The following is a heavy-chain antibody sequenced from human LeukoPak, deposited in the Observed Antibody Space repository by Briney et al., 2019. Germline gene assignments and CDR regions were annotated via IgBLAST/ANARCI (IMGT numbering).Heavy chain of an antibody. Sequence: GGSLRLSCATSGFPFSAYDMHWVRQAPGKGLEWVSAFGSAGDTYYPGAVKGRFTISRDYAKNSLFLQMNNLIAGDTAVYFCIRGALPGDNWYFDLWGRGTLVTVSS. CDR1: GFPFSAYD. J-gene: IGHJ2*01. V-gene: IGHV3-13*01. CDR2: FGSAGDT. CDR3: IRGALPGDNWYFDL.